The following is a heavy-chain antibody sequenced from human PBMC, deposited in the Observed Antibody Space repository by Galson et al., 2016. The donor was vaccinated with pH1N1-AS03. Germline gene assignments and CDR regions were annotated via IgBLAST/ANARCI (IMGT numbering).Heavy chain of an antibody. D-gene: IGHD2-15*01. CDR1: GFTFSDYY. Sequence: SLRLSCAASGFTFSDYYMGWIRQAPGKGLEWVSYISNLGSPIYYSDSVRGRFTISRDNAKNSLSLQMNSLRAEDTAVYYCARAQRFCRGAACQPYPYYFDYWGQGTLVTVSS. CDR3: ARAQRFCRGAACQPYPYYFDY. CDR2: ISNLGSPI. J-gene: IGHJ4*02. V-gene: IGHV3-11*01.